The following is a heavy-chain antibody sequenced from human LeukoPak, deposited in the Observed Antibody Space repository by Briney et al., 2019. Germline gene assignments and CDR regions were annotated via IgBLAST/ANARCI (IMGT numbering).Heavy chain of an antibody. D-gene: IGHD3-3*01. CDR3: ARQKVMIYAFDI. V-gene: IGHV3-48*04. J-gene: IGHJ3*02. CDR2: ISGYSGPA. Sequence: GGSLRLSCAASGFSFGSYGLSWVRQAPGKGLQWISYISGYSGPAYYADSVEGRFTISRDNAKNSVFLQMNSLRAEDTAVYYCARQKVMIYAFDIWGQGTMVTVSS. CDR1: GFSFGSYG.